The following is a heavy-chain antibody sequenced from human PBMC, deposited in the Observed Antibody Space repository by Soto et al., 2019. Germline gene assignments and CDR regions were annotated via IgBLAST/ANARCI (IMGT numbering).Heavy chain of an antibody. D-gene: IGHD2-2*01. CDR3: AHDGGYCSSTSCYAGRPTGWFDP. J-gene: IGHJ5*02. Sequence: SGPTLVKPTQTLTLTCTFSGFSLSTSGVGVGWIRQPPGKALEWLALIYWDDDKRYSPSLKSRLTITKDTSKNQVVLTMTNMDPVDTATYYCAHDGGYCSSTSCYAGRPTGWFDPWGQGTLVTVSS. CDR1: GFSLSTSGVG. CDR2: IYWDDDK. V-gene: IGHV2-5*02.